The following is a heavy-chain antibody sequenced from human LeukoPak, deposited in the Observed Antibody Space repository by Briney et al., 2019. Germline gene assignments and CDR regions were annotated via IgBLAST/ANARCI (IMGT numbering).Heavy chain of an antibody. Sequence: SETLSLTCAVSGVSISSSNWWSWVRQPPGKGLEWIGEIYHSGSTNYNPSLKSRVTISVDTSRDQFSLKLSSVTAADTAVYYCAREVFVGATGYYFDSWGQGTLVTVSS. CDR2: IYHSGST. D-gene: IGHD1-26*01. CDR3: AREVFVGATGYYFDS. J-gene: IGHJ4*02. CDR1: GVSISSSNW. V-gene: IGHV4-4*02.